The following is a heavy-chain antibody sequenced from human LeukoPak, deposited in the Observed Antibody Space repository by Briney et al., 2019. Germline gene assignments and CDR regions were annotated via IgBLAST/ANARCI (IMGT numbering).Heavy chain of an antibody. D-gene: IGHD6-19*01. Sequence: GGSLRLSCVASGFTFSSYAMSWVRQAPGKGLEWVSAISGSGGSTYYADSVKGRFTISRDNSKNTLYLQMNSLRAEDTAVYYCAKDLHSSGWYEGIWGQGTMVTVSS. J-gene: IGHJ3*02. CDR2: ISGSGGST. CDR1: GFTFSSYA. V-gene: IGHV3-23*01. CDR3: AKDLHSSGWYEGI.